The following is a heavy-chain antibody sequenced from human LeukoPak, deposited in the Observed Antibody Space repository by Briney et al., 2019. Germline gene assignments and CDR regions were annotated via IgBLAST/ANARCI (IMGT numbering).Heavy chain of an antibody. CDR3: ARARDGYYSWNCES. CDR2: ISPIFGTA. CDR1: GDTFSSYA. J-gene: IGHJ4*02. D-gene: IGHD5-24*01. Sequence: ASVKVSCKASGDTFSSYAISWVREAHGQGLEWMGRISPIFGTANYAQKFQGRVTITTDESTSTPYMELSSVSSEHTAVYYCARARDGYYSWNCESWGQGTLVTVSS. V-gene: IGHV1-69*05.